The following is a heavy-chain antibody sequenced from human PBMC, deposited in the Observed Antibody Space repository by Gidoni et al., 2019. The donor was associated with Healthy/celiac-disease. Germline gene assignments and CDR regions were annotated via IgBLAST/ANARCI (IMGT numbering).Heavy chain of an antibody. D-gene: IGHD2-15*01. V-gene: IGHV3-23*01. CDR3: AKFGGVVVVAANFDY. J-gene: IGHJ4*02. CDR2: ISGSGGST. Sequence: EVQLLESGGGLVQPGGSLRLSCAASGFTFSSYAMSWVRQAPGKGLEWVSAISGSGGSTYYADSVKGRFTISRDNSNNTLYLQMNSLRAEDTAVYYCAKFGGVVVVAANFDYWGQGTLVTVSS. CDR1: GFTFSSYA.